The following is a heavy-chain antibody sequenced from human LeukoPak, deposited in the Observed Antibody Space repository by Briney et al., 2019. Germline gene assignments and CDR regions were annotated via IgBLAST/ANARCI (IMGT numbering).Heavy chain of an antibody. CDR2: INGSGGNT. Sequence: GGSLRLSCAVSGFTFRSYAMSWVRQAPGKGLEWVSAINGSGGNTYYADSVKGRFTISRDNSKNTLYLQMNSLRAEDTAIYYCAKGGWQQLLDYWGQGTLVTVSS. J-gene: IGHJ4*02. V-gene: IGHV3-23*01. CDR3: AKGGWQQLLDY. CDR1: GFTFRSYA. D-gene: IGHD6-13*01.